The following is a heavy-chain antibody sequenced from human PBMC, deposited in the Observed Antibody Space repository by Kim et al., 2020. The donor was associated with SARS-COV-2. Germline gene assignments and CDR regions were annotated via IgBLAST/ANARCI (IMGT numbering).Heavy chain of an antibody. Sequence: GGSLRLSCAASGFTFSDYYMSWIRQAPGKGLEWVSYISSSSSYTNYADSVKGRFTISRDNAKNSLYLQMNSLRAEDTAVYYCARPSGTYYDSSGYYGIDAFDIWGQGTMVTVSS. CDR3: ARPSGTYYDSSGYYGIDAFDI. CDR1: GFTFSDYY. CDR2: ISSSSSYT. V-gene: IGHV3-11*03. D-gene: IGHD3-22*01. J-gene: IGHJ3*02.